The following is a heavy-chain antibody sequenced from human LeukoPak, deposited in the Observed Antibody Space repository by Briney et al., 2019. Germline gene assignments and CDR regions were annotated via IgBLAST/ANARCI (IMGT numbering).Heavy chain of an antibody. CDR2: ISGSGGST. CDR1: GFTFSSYA. Sequence: QTGGSLRLSCAASGFTFSSYAMSWVRQAPGKGLEWVSAISGSGGSTDYAAPVKGRFTISRDDSKNTLYLQMNSLKTEDTAVYYCTTECSGGSCPIDYWGQGTLVTVSS. CDR3: TTECSGGSCPIDY. V-gene: IGHV3-23*01. J-gene: IGHJ4*02. D-gene: IGHD2-15*01.